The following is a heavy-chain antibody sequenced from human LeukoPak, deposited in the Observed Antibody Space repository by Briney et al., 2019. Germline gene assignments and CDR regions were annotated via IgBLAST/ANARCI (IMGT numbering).Heavy chain of an antibody. CDR1: GGSISSYY. Sequence: SETLSLTCTVPGGSISSYYWSWIRQPPGKGLEWIGYLYYSGSTNYNPSLKSRVTISVDTSKNQFSLKLSSVTAADTAVYYCARGPLRFRYGMDVWGKGTTVTVSS. V-gene: IGHV4-59*01. CDR2: LYYSGST. D-gene: IGHD3-3*01. J-gene: IGHJ6*04. CDR3: ARGPLRFRYGMDV.